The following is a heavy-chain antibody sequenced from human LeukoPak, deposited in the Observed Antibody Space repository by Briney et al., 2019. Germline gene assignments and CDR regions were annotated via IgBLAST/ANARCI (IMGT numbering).Heavy chain of an antibody. Sequence: PGGSLRLSCAASGFTFSSYAMSWVRQAPGKGLEWVSAISGSGGSTYYADSVKGRFTISRDNSKNTLYLQMNSLRAEDTAVYYCAKADRYCSSTSCYTVNWGQGTLVTVSS. CDR2: ISGSGGST. V-gene: IGHV3-23*01. CDR3: AKADRYCSSTSCYTVN. D-gene: IGHD2-2*02. J-gene: IGHJ4*02. CDR1: GFTFSSYA.